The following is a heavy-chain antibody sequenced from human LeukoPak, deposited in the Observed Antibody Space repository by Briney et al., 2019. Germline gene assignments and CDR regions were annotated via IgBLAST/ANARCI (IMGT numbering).Heavy chain of an antibody. Sequence: GGSLRLSCAASGFTFSSYWMHWVRQAPGKGLVWVSRINSDGSSTSYADSVKGRFTISRDNAKNTLYLQMNSLRAEDTAVYYCASNSVGYSSSPYYYYGMDVWGQGTTVTVSS. J-gene: IGHJ6*02. CDR2: INSDGSST. V-gene: IGHV3-74*01. D-gene: IGHD6-13*01. CDR1: GFTFSSYW. CDR3: ASNSVGYSSSPYYYYGMDV.